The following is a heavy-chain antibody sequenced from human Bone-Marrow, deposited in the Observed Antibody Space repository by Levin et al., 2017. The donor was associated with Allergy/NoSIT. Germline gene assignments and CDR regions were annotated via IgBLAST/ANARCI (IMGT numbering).Heavy chain of an antibody. CDR3: AVMCGNSAAFFH. J-gene: IGHJ4*02. V-gene: IGHV4-4*02. Sequence: NPSETLSLTCAVSTGSISSSNWWSWVRQPPGKRLEWIGEIYHTGSTNYNPSVKGRVTMSVDKSKNQFSLKLTSVTAADTAVYYCAVMCGNSAAFFHWGQGTLVTVSS. CDR2: IYHTGST. CDR1: TGSISSSNW. D-gene: IGHD4-23*01.